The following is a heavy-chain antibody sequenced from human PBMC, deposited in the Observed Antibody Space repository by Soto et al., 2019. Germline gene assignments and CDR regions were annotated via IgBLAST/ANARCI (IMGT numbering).Heavy chain of an antibody. CDR2: FDPEDGET. CDR3: ATDPLGYCSGGSCLT. D-gene: IGHD2-15*01. CDR1: GYTLTELS. J-gene: IGHJ5*02. V-gene: IGHV1-24*01. Sequence: ASVKVSCEVSGYTLTELSMHWVRQAPGKGLEWMGGFDPEDGETIYAQKFQGRVTMTEDTSTDTAYMELSSLRSEDTAVYYCATDPLGYCSGGSCLTWGQGTLVTVSS.